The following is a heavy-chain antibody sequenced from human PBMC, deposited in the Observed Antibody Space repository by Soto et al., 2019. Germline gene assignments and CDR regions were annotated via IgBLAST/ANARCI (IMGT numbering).Heavy chain of an antibody. V-gene: IGHV4-34*01. J-gene: IGHJ6*03. CDR1: GGSFSGYY. Sequence: SETLSLTCAVYGGSFSGYYWSWIRQPPGKGLEWIGEINHSGSTNYNPSLKSRVTISLDTSKNQFSLKLGSVTAADTAVYYCARGGEVVVPAAMNVGNYYYYYIDVWVKGTTVTVSS. D-gene: IGHD2-2*01. CDR2: INHSGST. CDR3: ARGGEVVVPAAMNVGNYYYYYIDV.